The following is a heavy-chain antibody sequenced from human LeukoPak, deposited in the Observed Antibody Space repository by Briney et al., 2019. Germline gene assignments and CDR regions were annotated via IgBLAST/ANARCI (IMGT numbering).Heavy chain of an antibody. Sequence: GGSLRLSCAASGFTFSSYGMHWVRQAPGKGLEWVAVISYDGSNKYYADSVKGRFTISRDNSKNTLYLQMNSLRAEDTAVYYCAGYYYDSSGYYPGYLGQGTLVTVSS. CDR3: AGYYYDSSGYYPGY. CDR1: GFTFSSYG. V-gene: IGHV3-30*03. CDR2: ISYDGSNK. J-gene: IGHJ4*02. D-gene: IGHD3-22*01.